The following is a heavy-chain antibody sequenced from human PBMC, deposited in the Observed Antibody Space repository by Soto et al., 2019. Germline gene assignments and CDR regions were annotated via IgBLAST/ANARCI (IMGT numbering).Heavy chain of an antibody. J-gene: IGHJ6*02. CDR3: ASFYSSSWPAYYYYGMDV. D-gene: IGHD6-13*01. Sequence: GTSVKVSCKASGYTFTSYDINWVRQATGQGLEWMGWMNPNSGNTGYAQKFQGRVTMTRNTSISTAYMELSSLRSEDTAVYYCASFYSSSWPAYYYYGMDVWGQGTTVTVSS. CDR2: MNPNSGNT. V-gene: IGHV1-8*01. CDR1: GYTFTSYD.